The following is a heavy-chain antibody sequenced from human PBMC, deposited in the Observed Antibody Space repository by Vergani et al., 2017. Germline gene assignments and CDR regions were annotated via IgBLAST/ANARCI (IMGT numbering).Heavy chain of an antibody. CDR3: ARAGLELVPDY. D-gene: IGHD1-7*01. CDR1: GYTFTGYY. J-gene: IGHJ4*02. Sequence: QVQLVQSGAEVKKPGASVKVSCKASGYTFTGYYMHWVRQAPGQGHEWMGRINPNSGGTNYDQKFQGRVTMTRDTSISTAYVELSRRRSNDTAVYYSARAGLELVPDYWGQGTLVTVSS. CDR2: INPNSGGT. V-gene: IGHV1-2*06.